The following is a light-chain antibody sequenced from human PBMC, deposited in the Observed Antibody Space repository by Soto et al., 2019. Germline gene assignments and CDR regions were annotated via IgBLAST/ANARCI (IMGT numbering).Light chain of an antibody. J-gene: IGKJ5*01. CDR2: GAS. CDR1: QSVSSS. CDR3: QQRSNWPLT. Sequence: EIVLTQSPGTLSLCPGETATRWARASQSVSSSLAWYQQRPGQAPRLLIHGASSRATGIPDRISGSGSGTDFTLTISRLEPEDFAVYYCQQRSNWPLTFGQGTRLEIK. V-gene: IGKV3D-20*02.